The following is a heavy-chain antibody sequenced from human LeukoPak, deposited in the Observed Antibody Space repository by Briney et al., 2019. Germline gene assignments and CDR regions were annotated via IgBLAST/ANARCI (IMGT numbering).Heavy chain of an antibody. J-gene: IGHJ6*03. D-gene: IGHD3-9*01. V-gene: IGHV3-48*01. CDR2: IGVGSGTI. CDR1: GFTFSYDA. Sequence: GGSLRLSCAASGFTFSYDAMNWVRRAPGQGLEWGSYIGVGSGTIYYAASVKGRCTIPRDDAKKSVYPQMNSPRGEDQAVYYCARVYSSPGFYSRDYYYMDVWGKGTTVTISS. CDR3: ARVYSSPGFYSRDYYYMDV.